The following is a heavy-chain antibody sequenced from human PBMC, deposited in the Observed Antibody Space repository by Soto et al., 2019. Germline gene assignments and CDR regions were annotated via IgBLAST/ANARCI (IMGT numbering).Heavy chain of an antibody. Sequence: EVQLLESGGGLVQPGGSLRLSCAASGFTFSTYGMSWVRQAPGKGLEWVSIISGSGGSTYYADTVKGRFTISRDNSKNTLYLQMNSLRAEDTAVYYCAEDPATIAVAGTFDYWGQGTLVIVSS. CDR3: AEDPATIAVAGTFDY. J-gene: IGHJ4*02. CDR1: GFTFSTYG. CDR2: ISGSGGST. V-gene: IGHV3-23*01. D-gene: IGHD6-19*01.